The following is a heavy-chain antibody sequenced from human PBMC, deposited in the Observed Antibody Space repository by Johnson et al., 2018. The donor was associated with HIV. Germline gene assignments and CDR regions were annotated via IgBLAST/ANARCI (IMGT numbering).Heavy chain of an antibody. CDR3: AREGGSCSGGWCLDALYF. V-gene: IGHV3-11*01. Sequence: QVQLVESGGGLVKPGGSLRLSCAASGFTFSDYYMPWIRQTPGKGLEWVSYISGGGSGIYYADSVKGRFTISRDNAKNSLYLQMDSLRAEDTAVYYCAREGGSCSGGWCLDALYFWGQGTTVTVSS. D-gene: IGHD2-15*01. J-gene: IGHJ3*01. CDR1: GFTFSDYY. CDR2: ISGGGSGI.